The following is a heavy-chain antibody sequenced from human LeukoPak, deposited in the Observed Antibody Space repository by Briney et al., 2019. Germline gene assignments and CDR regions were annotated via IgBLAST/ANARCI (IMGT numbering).Heavy chain of an antibody. D-gene: IGHD1-26*01. V-gene: IGHV3-11*04. Sequence: GGSLRLSCVVSGFTFSDYYMSWIRQAPGKGLEWVSYISSSGNTIYYADSVKGRFTISRDNAKNSLYLQMNSLRAEDTAVYYCARTSYSGSYGLVDYWGQGTLVTVSS. CDR2: ISSSGNTI. CDR3: ARTSYSGSYGLVDY. CDR1: GFTFSDYY. J-gene: IGHJ4*02.